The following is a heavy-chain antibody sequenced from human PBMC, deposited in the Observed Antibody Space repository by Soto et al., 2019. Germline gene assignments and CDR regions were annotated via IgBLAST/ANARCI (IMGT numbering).Heavy chain of an antibody. J-gene: IGHJ6*02. Sequence: AVKVSCKASGVTFSSYAISWVRQAPGQGLEWMGGIIPIFGTANYAQKFQGRVTITADKSTSTAYMELSSLRSEDTAVYYCAIPYYDILTGYDYYYYYGMDVWGQGTTVTVSS. CDR1: GVTFSSYA. CDR2: IIPIFGTA. D-gene: IGHD3-9*01. V-gene: IGHV1-69*06. CDR3: AIPYYDILTGYDYYYYYGMDV.